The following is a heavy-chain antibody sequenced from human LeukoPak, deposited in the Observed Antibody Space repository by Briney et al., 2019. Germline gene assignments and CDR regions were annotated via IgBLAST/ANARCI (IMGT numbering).Heavy chain of an antibody. V-gene: IGHV1-69*04. CDR1: GGTFSSYA. CDR2: ITPILGIA. D-gene: IGHD3-22*01. J-gene: IGHJ6*02. Sequence: ASVKVSCKASGGTFSSYAISWVRQAPGQGLEWMGRITPILGIANYAQKFQGRVTITADKSTSTAYMELNSLRSEDTAVYYCARETESLIVVHYYGMDVWGQGTTVTVSS. CDR3: ARETESLIVVHYYGMDV.